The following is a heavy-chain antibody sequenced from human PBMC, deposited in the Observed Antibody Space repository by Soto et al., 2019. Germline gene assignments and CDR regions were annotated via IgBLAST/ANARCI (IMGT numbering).Heavy chain of an antibody. D-gene: IGHD3-22*01. CDR3: ARERPTTYYYDSSGYPQQDY. V-gene: IGHV1-46*01. CDR1: GYTFTRYY. CDR2: INPSGGST. J-gene: IGHJ4*02. Sequence: QVQLVQSGAEVKKPGASVKVSCKAYGYTFTRYYMHWVRQAPGQGLEWMGIINPSGGSTSYAQKFQGRVTMTRDTSTSTVYMELSSLRSGDTAVYYCARERPTTYYYDSSGYPQQDYWGQGTLVTVSS.